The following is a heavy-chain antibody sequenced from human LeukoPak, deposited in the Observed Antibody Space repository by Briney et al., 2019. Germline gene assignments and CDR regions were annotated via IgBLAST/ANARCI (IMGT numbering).Heavy chain of an antibody. CDR3: ARIAAYSYESSGYFYDY. D-gene: IGHD3-22*01. V-gene: IGHV3-64*01. CDR1: GYTFSNYA. Sequence: GGSLRLSCAASGYTFSNYAMHWVRQAPGKGLEYVAGISSKGGGTNVANPVKGRFTISRDNSKNTLLLQMGRLRHEDMAVYYCARIAAYSYESSGYFYDYWGQGTLVTVSS. J-gene: IGHJ4*02. CDR2: ISSKGGGT.